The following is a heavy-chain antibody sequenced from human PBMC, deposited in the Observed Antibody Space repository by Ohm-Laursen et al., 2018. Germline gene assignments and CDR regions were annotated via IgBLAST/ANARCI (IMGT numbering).Heavy chain of an antibody. V-gene: IGHV3-23*01. CDR1: GFTFSSYA. J-gene: IGHJ6*02. D-gene: IGHD4-23*01. Sequence: GSLRLSCAASGFTFSSYAMSWVRQGPGKGLGWVASISGSGGSTYYADSVKGRFIISRDNSKNTLYLQMNSLRAEDTAVYYCAKAEGGNSHYYGMDVWGRGTTVTVSS. CDR3: AKAEGGNSHYYGMDV. CDR2: ISGSGGST.